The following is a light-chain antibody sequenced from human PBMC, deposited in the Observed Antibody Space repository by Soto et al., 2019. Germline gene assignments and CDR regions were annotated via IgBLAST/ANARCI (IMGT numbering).Light chain of an antibody. V-gene: IGLV1-44*01. CDR1: SSNIESNT. CDR2: SNN. J-gene: IGLJ2*01. Sequence: QSVLTQPPSASGTPGQRVTISCSGSSSNIESNTVNWYQQLPGTAPKLLIYSNNQRPSGVPDRFSGSKSGSSASLAISGLQSEDEADYYCAAWGDTLYGPVFGGGTKLTVL. CDR3: AAWGDTLYGPV.